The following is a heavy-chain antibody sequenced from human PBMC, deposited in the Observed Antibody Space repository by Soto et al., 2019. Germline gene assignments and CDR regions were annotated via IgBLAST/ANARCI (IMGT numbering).Heavy chain of an antibody. CDR1: GGSFSGYY. V-gene: IGHV4-34*01. CDR2: INHSGST. Sequence: PSETLSLTCAVYGGSFSGYYWTWIRQPPGTGLEWIGEINHSGSTNYNPSLKSRVTISVDTSKNQFSLKLTSVTAADTAVYYCARQRSGSGNLLWFDSWGQGTLVTVS. D-gene: IGHD1-1*01. CDR3: ARQRSGSGNLLWFDS. J-gene: IGHJ5*01.